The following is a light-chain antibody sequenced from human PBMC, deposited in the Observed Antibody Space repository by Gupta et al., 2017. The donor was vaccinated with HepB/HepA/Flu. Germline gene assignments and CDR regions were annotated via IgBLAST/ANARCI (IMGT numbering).Light chain of an antibody. Sequence: DIQVTQSPSSLSASVGDRVTITCRASQSITNYLNWYQHKPGKAPKLLIYAASTLHTGVPSRFSGSSSGTDFTLTISSLQPEDFATYFCQQRYNVPYTFGQGTNL. J-gene: IGKJ2*01. CDR1: QSITNY. CDR3: QQRYNVPYT. CDR2: AAS. V-gene: IGKV1-39*01.